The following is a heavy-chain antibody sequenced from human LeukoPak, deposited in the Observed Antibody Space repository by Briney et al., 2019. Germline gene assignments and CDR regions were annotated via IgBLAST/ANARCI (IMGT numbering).Heavy chain of an antibody. CDR2: INHRGST. V-gene: IGHV4-34*01. CDR1: GGSFSGYY. CDR3: ARGRYCPNGVCPDYYYYMDV. D-gene: IGHD2-8*01. J-gene: IGHJ6*03. Sequence: SETLSLTCAVYGGSFSGYYWSWIRPPPGKGLEWVWQINHRGSTNYNPSLKSRVTISVDTSKNQFSLKLSSVTAADTAVYYCARGRYCPNGVCPDYYYYMDVWGKGTTVTVSS.